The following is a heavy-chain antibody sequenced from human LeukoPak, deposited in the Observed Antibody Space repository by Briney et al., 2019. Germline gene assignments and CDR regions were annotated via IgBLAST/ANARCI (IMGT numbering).Heavy chain of an antibody. D-gene: IGHD2-21*01. J-gene: IGHJ6*03. CDR1: EFTFSTYD. CDR2: ITGSGGST. CDR3: ARVVTYYMDV. V-gene: IGHV3-23*01. Sequence: GGSLRLSCAASEFTFSTYDMSWVRQAPGKGLEWVSAITGSGGSTYYADSVKGRFTISRDNSKNTLYLQMNSLRADDTAVYYCARVVTYYMDVWGKGTTVTISS.